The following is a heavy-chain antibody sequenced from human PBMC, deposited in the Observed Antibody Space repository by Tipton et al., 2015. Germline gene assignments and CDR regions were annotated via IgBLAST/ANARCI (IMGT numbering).Heavy chain of an antibody. D-gene: IGHD4-23*01. V-gene: IGHV4-61*01. CDR3: AAAELRWHAFDV. CDR1: GASVSSGSFY. CDR2: MYYSGST. J-gene: IGHJ3*01. Sequence: TLSLTCTVSGASVSSGSFYWTWIRQPPGKGLEWIGDMYYSGSTNYNPSLKSRVTISVDTSKNQFSLKMSSVTAADTAVYYCAAAELRWHAFDVWGQGTMVTASS.